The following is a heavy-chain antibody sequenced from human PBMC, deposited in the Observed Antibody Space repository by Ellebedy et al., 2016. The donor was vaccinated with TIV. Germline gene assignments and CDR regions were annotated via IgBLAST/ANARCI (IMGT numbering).Heavy chain of an antibody. CDR3: ARGGYRLLAYYYYGMDV. J-gene: IGHJ6*02. CDR2: INHSGST. V-gene: IGHV4-34*01. Sequence: SETLSLXXAVYGGSFSGYYWSWIRQPPGKGLEWIGEINHSGSTNYNPSLKSRVTISVDTSKNQFSLKLSSVTAADTAVYYCARGGYRLLAYYYYGMDVWGQGTTVTVSS. D-gene: IGHD2-2*01. CDR1: GGSFSGYY.